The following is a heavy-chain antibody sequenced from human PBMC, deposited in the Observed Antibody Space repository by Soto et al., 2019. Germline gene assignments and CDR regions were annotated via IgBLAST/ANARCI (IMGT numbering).Heavy chain of an antibody. Sequence: QVQLVQSGAEVKKPGASVKVSCKASGYSFTSYDMNWVRQAPGQGLEWMGWVNHNSGDTDYAQKFQDRVTMTTDTSIRTAYMELSSLRSEDTAVYYCARVSFLAPVTGAEIFDFWGQGTMVTVSS. CDR1: GYSFTSYD. CDR2: VNHNSGDT. CDR3: ARVSFLAPVTGAEIFDF. J-gene: IGHJ3*01. V-gene: IGHV1-8*01. D-gene: IGHD2-21*02.